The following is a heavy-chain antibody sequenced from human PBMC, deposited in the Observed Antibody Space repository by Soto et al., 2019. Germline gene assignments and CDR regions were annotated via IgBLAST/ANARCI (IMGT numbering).Heavy chain of an antibody. D-gene: IGHD5-12*01. CDR3: AREGGRRDGYKLGYYYYGMDV. Sequence: SVKVSCKASGYTFTSYGISWVRQAPGQGLEWMGWISAYNGNTNSAQKLQGRVTMTTDTSTSTAYMELRTLRSDDTAVYYRAREGGRRDGYKLGYYYYGMDVWGQGSTVTVSS. V-gene: IGHV1-18*01. J-gene: IGHJ6*02. CDR2: ISAYNGNT. CDR1: GYTFTSYG.